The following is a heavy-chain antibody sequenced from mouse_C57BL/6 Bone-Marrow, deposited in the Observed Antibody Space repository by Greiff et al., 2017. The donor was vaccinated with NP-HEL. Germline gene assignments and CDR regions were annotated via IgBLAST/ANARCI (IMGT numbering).Heavy chain of an antibody. J-gene: IGHJ2*01. Sequence: VQLKESGPELVKPGASVKISCKASGYSFTDYNMNWVKQSNGKSLEWIGVLNPNYGSTSYHQKFKGKATLTVDQSSSTAYMQLNSLTSEDAAVYYCARWDDGYYDYWGQGTTLTVSS. CDR2: LNPNYGST. CDR3: ARWDDGYYDY. D-gene: IGHD2-3*01. V-gene: IGHV1-39*01. CDR1: GYSFTDYN.